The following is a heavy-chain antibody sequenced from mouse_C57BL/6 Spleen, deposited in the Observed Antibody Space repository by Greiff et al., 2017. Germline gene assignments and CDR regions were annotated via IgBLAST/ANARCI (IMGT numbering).Heavy chain of an antibody. CDR2: IDPSDRYT. V-gene: IGHV1-50*01. Sequence: QVQLQQPGAELVKPGASVKLSCKASGYTFTSYWMQWVKQRPGQGLEWIGEIDPSDRYTNYNQKFKGKATLTVDTSSSTAYMQLSSLTSEVTAVYSGASWDYGSGYDYYAMDYWGQGTSVTVSS. CDR1: GYTFTSYW. CDR3: ASWDYGSGYDYYAMDY. D-gene: IGHD1-1*01. J-gene: IGHJ4*01.